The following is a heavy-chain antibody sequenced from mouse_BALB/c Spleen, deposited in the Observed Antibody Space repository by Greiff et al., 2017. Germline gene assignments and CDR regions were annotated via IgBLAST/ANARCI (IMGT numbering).Heavy chain of an antibody. V-gene: IGHV5-17*02. CDR3: ARADYYGSSYPDY. Sequence: DVKLVESGGGLVQPGGSRKLSCAASGFTFSSFGMHWVRQAPEKGLEWVAYISSGSSTIYYADTVKGRFTISRDNPKNTLFLQMTSLRSEDTAMYYCARADYYGSSYPDYWGQGTTLTVSS. J-gene: IGHJ2*01. CDR1: GFTFSSFG. D-gene: IGHD1-1*01. CDR2: ISSGSSTI.